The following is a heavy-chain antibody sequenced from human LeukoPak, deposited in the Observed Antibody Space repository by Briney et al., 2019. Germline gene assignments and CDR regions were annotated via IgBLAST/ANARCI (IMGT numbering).Heavy chain of an antibody. J-gene: IGHJ6*03. CDR2: IYTSGST. Sequence: PSQTLSLTCTVSGGSISSGSYYWSWIRQPAGKGLEWIGRIYTSGSTNYNPSLKSRVTISVDTSKNQFSLKLSSVTAADTAVYYCVRSYYYYMDVWGKGATVTVSS. CDR3: VRSYYYYMDV. V-gene: IGHV4-61*02. CDR1: GGSISSGSYY.